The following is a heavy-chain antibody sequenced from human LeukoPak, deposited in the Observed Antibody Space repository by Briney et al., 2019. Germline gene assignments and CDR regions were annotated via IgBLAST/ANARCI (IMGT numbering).Heavy chain of an antibody. V-gene: IGHV4-31*03. Sequence: PSETLSLTGTVSGGSISSGVYFWSWIRQHPGKGLEWIGYIYDSGSTYYNPSLKSRVTISVDTSKNQLSLKLSSVTAADTAVYYCARLLGRGGFRAVDIWGQGTMVTVSS. D-gene: IGHD3-16*01. CDR1: GGSISSGVYF. CDR2: IYDSGST. CDR3: ARLLGRGGFRAVDI. J-gene: IGHJ3*02.